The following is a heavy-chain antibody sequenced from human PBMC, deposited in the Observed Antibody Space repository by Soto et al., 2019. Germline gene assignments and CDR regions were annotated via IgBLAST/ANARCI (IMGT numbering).Heavy chain of an antibody. V-gene: IGHV3-11*06. CDR3: AREGLNDFWSGYSTPIDY. CDR1: GFTFSDYY. D-gene: IGHD3-3*01. J-gene: IGHJ4*02. CDR2: ISSSSSYT. Sequence: GGSLRLSCAASGFTFSDYYMSWIRQAPGKGLEWVSYISSSSSYTNYADSVKGRFTISRDNAKNSLYLQMNSLRAEDTAVYYCAREGLNDFWSGYSTPIDYWGQGTLVTVSS.